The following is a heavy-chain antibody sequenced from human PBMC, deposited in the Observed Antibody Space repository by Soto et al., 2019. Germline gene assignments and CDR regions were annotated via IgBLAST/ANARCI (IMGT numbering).Heavy chain of an antibody. Sequence: RASVKVSCKASGYTFTSYAMHWVRQAPGQRLEWMGWINAGNGNTKYSQKFQGRVTITRDTSASTAYMELSSLRSEDTAVYYCSYCSSTSCRLYGMDVWGQGTTVTVSS. V-gene: IGHV1-3*01. D-gene: IGHD2-2*01. J-gene: IGHJ6*02. CDR1: GYTFTSYA. CDR2: INAGNGNT. CDR3: SYCSSTSCRLYGMDV.